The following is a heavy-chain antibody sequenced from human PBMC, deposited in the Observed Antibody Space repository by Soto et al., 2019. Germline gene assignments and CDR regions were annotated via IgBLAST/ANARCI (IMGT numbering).Heavy chain of an antibody. CDR2: ISAYNGNT. V-gene: IGHV1-18*01. Sequence: ASVKVSCKASGYTFTSYGISWVRPAPGQGLECMGCISAYNGNTNSAQNLQGRVTMTTDTSTSTAYMELRSLRSDDTAVYYCARAPTYYYDSSVWLSPFDIWGQGTMVTVSS. D-gene: IGHD3-22*01. CDR1: GYTFTSYG. J-gene: IGHJ3*02. CDR3: ARAPTYYYDSSVWLSPFDI.